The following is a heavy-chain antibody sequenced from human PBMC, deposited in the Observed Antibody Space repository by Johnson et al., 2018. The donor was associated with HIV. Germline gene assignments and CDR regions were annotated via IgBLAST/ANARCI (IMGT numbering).Heavy chain of an antibody. CDR3: ARDHSGYDSVTAAFDI. V-gene: IGHV3-30*02. J-gene: IGHJ3*02. D-gene: IGHD5-12*01. CDR2: IRYDGSNK. CDR1: GFTFSSYG. Sequence: QVQLVESGGGVVQPGGSLRLSCAASGFTFSSYGMHWVRQAPGKGLEWVAFIRYDGSNKYCADSVKGRFTISRDNAKNSLFLQMNSLRGEDTAVYYCARDHSGYDSVTAAFDIWGQGTMVTVSS.